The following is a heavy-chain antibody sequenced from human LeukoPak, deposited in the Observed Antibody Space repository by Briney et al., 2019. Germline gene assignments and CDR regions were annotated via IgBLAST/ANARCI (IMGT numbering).Heavy chain of an antibody. D-gene: IGHD3-10*01. V-gene: IGHV4-59*08. CDR3: AASSHSGSYRAY. J-gene: IGHJ4*02. CDR2: SHDSGES. Sequence: PSETLSLTCSVSGGSISYYYWSWIRQPPGKGLVWIGYSHDSGESNYNPSLQSRVIKSRDTSKNQFSLNLMSVTAADTAVYYCAASSHSGSYRAYWGQGTPVTVSS. CDR1: GGSISYYY.